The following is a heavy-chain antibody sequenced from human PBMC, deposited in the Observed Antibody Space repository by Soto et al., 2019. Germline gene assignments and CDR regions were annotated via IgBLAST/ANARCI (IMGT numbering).Heavy chain of an antibody. J-gene: IGHJ5*02. V-gene: IGHV4-4*02. CDR2: IYHSGST. Sequence: SHTLSLPPAVSEGSISSRYWWGWVRQPPGKGLEWIGEIYHSGSTNYNPSLKSRVTISVDKSKNQFSLKLSSVTAADTAVYYCARDRLTMVRGVTGFDPWGQGTLVTVS. CDR1: EGSISSRYW. CDR3: ARDRLTMVRGVTGFDP. D-gene: IGHD3-10*01.